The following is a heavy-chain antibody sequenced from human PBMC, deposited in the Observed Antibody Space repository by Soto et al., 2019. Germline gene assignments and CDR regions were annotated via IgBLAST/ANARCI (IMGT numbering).Heavy chain of an antibody. V-gene: IGHV3-21*06. CDR2: ISISSSDR. CDR3: VRGMNPLF. CDR1: GFTLRTYT. J-gene: IGHJ4*01. Sequence: GGSLRLSCAASGFTLRTYTMNWVRQAPGKGLEWVSSISISSSDRYYADSVRGRFTISRDNAKNALYLQMNSLRADDTAVYFCVRGMNPLFGGQGALVTVSS.